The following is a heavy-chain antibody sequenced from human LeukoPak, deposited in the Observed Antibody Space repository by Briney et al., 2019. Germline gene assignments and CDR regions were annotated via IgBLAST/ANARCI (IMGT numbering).Heavy chain of an antibody. CDR1: GYTFTGYY. V-gene: IGHV1-2*02. CDR2: INPNSGGT. D-gene: IGHD3-22*01. J-gene: IGHJ4*02. CDR3: AGDYYDSSGLDY. Sequence: ASVKVSCNASGYTFTGYYMHWVRQAPGQGLEWMGWINPNSGGTNYAQKFQGRVTMTRDTSISTAYMELSRLRSDDTAVYYCAGDYYDSSGLDYWGQGTLVTVSS.